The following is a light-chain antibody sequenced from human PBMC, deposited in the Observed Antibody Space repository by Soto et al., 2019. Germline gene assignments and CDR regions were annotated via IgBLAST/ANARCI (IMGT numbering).Light chain of an antibody. CDR3: QQRSGWPRT. J-gene: IGKJ1*01. CDR1: HSVSNY. Sequence: EIVLTQSPATLSLSPGERATLSCSTSHSVSNYLAWYQQKPGQAPRLLMYDASNRATGIPARFSGSGSGSDFTLTISSLEPEDFALYYCQQRSGWPRTFGQGTKVDIK. V-gene: IGKV3-11*01. CDR2: DAS.